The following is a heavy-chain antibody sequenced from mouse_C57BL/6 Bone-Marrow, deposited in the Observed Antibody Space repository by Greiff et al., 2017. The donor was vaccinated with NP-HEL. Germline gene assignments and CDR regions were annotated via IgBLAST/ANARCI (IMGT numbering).Heavy chain of an antibody. V-gene: IGHV1-81*01. Sequence: VKLMESGAELARPGASVKLSCKASGYTFTSYGISWVKQRTGQGLEWIGEIYPRSGNTYYNEKFKGKATLTADKSSSTAYMELRSLTSEDSAVYFCARVRGYFDVWGTGTTVTVSA. J-gene: IGHJ1*03. CDR2: IYPRSGNT. CDR1: GYTFTSYG. CDR3: ARVRGYFDV.